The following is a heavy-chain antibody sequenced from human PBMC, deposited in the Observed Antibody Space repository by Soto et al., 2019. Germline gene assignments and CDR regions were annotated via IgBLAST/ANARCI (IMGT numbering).Heavy chain of an antibody. CDR1: GFTFDDYA. J-gene: IGHJ4*02. CDR2: ISWNSGSI. D-gene: IGHD3-10*01. CDR3: AKDIDYYGSGSPFDY. V-gene: IGHV3-9*01. Sequence: EVQLVESGGGLVQPGRSLSLSCAASGFTFDDYAMHWVRQAPGKGLEWVSGISWNSGSIVYAYSVKGRFNMSRDNAKNALYLQMNSLRSEDTALYYCAKDIDYYGSGSPFDYWVQGTLVTVSS.